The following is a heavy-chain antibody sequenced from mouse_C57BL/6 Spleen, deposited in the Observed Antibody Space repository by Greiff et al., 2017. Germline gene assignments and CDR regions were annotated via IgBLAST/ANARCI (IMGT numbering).Heavy chain of an antibody. CDR3: ARKGYSNPYYYAMDY. V-gene: IGHV1-39*01. Sequence: EVQLQESGPELVKPGASVKISCKASGYSFTDYNMNWVKQSNGKSLEWIGVINPNYGTTSYNQKFKGKATLTVDQSSSTAYMQLNSLTSEDSAVYYCARKGYSNPYYYAMDYWGQGTSVTVSS. J-gene: IGHJ4*01. CDR2: INPNYGTT. D-gene: IGHD2-5*01. CDR1: GYSFTDYN.